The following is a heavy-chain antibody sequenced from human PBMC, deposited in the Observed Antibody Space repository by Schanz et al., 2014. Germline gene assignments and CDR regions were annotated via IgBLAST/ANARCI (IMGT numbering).Heavy chain of an antibody. V-gene: IGHV1-69*09. CDR3: ARGNTIFGVVILGWLDP. CDR1: GDTLSSYG. Sequence: QLVQSGSEFRKPGSSVTVSCKASGDTLSSYGISWVRQAPGQGLEWMGRIIPNLGSANYAQKFQGRVTITADKSTSTVYMELSSLRSEDTAIYYCARGNTIFGVVILGWLDPWGQGTLVTVSS. D-gene: IGHD3-3*01. CDR2: IIPNLGSA. J-gene: IGHJ5*02.